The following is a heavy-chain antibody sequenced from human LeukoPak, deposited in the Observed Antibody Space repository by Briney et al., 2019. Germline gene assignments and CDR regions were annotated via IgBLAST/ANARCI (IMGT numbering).Heavy chain of an antibody. J-gene: IGHJ4*02. CDR2: IYYIGST. CDR1: GDSISSSPYY. V-gene: IGHV4-39*07. D-gene: IGHD3-22*01. Sequence: SETLSLTCTVSGDSISSSPYYWGWVRQPPGKGLEWIGSIYYIGSTHYNPSLKRRVTISVDTSKNQFSLKLTSVTAADTALYFCARDDTYFYDSSGHGFDFWGPGTLVTVSS. CDR3: ARDDTYFYDSSGHGFDF.